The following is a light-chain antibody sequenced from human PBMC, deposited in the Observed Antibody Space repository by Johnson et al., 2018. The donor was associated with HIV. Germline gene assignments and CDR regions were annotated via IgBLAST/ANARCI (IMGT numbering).Light chain of an antibody. CDR1: SSNIGNNY. J-gene: IGLJ1*01. V-gene: IGLV1-51*01. CDR3: GTWDSSLRVGF. Sequence: QAVLTQPPSVSAAPGQKVTISCSGSSSNIGNNYVSWYQQLPGTAPKLLIYDNNRRPSGIPDRFSGSKSGSLATLGITGLQTGDEADYYCGTWDSSLRVGFSGTATKVTVL. CDR2: DNN.